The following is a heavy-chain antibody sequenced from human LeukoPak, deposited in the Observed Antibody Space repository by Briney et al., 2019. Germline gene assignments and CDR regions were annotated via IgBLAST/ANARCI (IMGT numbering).Heavy chain of an antibody. D-gene: IGHD6-13*01. CDR3: ARLRWAAGDGYYFDY. V-gene: IGHV5-51*01. Sequence: GESLKISCQGSGYGFTTCWIGWVRQMPGKGLEWMGVINPGNSDTRYSPSFQGQVTISADKSITTAYLQWSSLKASDTAMYYCARLRWAAGDGYYFDYWGQGTPVTVSS. CDR2: INPGNSDT. J-gene: IGHJ4*02. CDR1: GYGFTTCW.